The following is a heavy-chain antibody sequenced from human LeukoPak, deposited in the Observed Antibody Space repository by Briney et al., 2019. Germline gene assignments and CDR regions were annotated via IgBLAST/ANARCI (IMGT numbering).Heavy chain of an antibody. CDR3: ARGVVITTAFDY. CDR2: INHSGST. Sequence: PSQTLSLTCAVSGGSISSGGYSWSWIRQPPGKGLEWIGEINHSGSTNYNPSLKSRVTISVDTSKNQFSLKLSSVTAADTAVYYCARGVVITTAFDYWGQGTLVTVSS. V-gene: IGHV4-30-2*01. D-gene: IGHD3-22*01. CDR1: GGSISSGGYS. J-gene: IGHJ4*02.